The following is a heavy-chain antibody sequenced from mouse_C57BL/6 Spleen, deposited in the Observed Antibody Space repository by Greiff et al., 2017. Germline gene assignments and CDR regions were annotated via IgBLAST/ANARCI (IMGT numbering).Heavy chain of an antibody. J-gene: IGHJ4*01. D-gene: IGHD4-1*01. Sequence: VMLVESGAELARPGASVKMSCKASGYTFTSYTMHWVKQRPGQGLEWIGYINPSSGYTKYNQKFKDKATLTADKSSSTAYMQLSSLTSEDSAVYYCARGGLTGTGMDYWGQGTSVTVSS. CDR1: GYTFTSYT. CDR2: INPSSGYT. CDR3: ARGGLTGTGMDY. V-gene: IGHV1-4*01.